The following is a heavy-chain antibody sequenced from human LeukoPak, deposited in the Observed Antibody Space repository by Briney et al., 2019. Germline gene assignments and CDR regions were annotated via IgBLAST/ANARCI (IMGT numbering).Heavy chain of an antibody. CDR3: ARDGLSGDQAFVAFDI. J-gene: IGHJ3*02. Sequence: GGSLRLSCAASGFTFRSYEMSWVRQAPGKGLEWIAYIRSSGSNMYYADSVRGRFSISRDNAKDSLYLQMNSLRAEDTAIYYCARDGLSGDQAFVAFDIWGQGTMVTVSS. V-gene: IGHV3-48*03. CDR2: IRSSGSNM. D-gene: IGHD1-26*01. CDR1: GFTFRSYE.